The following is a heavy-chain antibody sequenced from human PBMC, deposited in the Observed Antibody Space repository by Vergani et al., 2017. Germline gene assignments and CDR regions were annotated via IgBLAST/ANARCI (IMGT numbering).Heavy chain of an antibody. CDR2: IYYSGST. J-gene: IGHJ4*02. D-gene: IGHD2-15*01. CDR1: GGSISSGGYC. CDR3: ARSFVSGGSCFDY. Sequence: QVQLQESGPGLVKPSQTLSLTCTVSGGSISSGGYCWSWIRQHPGKGLEWIGYIYYSGSTSYNPSLKSRVTISVDTSKNQFSLKLSSVTAADTAVYYCARSFVSGGSCFDYWGQGTLVTVSS. V-gene: IGHV4-31*03.